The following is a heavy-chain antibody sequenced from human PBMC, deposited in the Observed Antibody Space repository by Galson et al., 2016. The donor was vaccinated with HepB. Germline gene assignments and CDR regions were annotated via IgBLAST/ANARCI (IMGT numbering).Heavy chain of an antibody. V-gene: IGHV4-31*03. CDR2: IYFSGTT. D-gene: IGHD6-13*01. CDR1: GGSINIGAYY. J-gene: IGHJ3*01. Sequence: TLSLTCTVTGGSINIGAYYWSWIRQHPGKGLEWIGYIYFSGTTYSIPSPKSRVTISLETSKNQFSLKLRSVTAADTAVYFCARERITAAGTHFDYWGQGTMVTVSS. CDR3: ARERITAAGTHFDY.